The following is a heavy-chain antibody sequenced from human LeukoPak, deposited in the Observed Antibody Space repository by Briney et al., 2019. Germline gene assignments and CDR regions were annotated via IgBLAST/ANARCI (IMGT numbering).Heavy chain of an antibody. V-gene: IGHV1-18*01. J-gene: IGHJ3*02. CDR1: GYTFITYG. D-gene: IGHD3-10*01. Sequence: ASVKVSCKASGYTFITYGVTWVRQAPGQGLEWMGWISAYKGSTDYAQKLQGRVTMTTDTSTSTVYMELRSLRSDDTAVYYCARDVSEGFWERVIDAFNIWGQGTMVTVSS. CDR3: ARDVSEGFWERVIDAFNI. CDR2: ISAYKGST.